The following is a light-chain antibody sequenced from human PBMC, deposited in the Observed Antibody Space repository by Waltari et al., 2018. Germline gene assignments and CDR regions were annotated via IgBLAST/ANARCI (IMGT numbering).Light chain of an antibody. V-gene: IGKV1-33*01. J-gene: IGKJ5*01. Sequence: DIQMTQSPSSLSASVGDRVTIACQASHDISKHLNWYQQKLGKAPKLLIYDASNLETGVPSRLSGSGSGTDFTFTISSLQPEDIATYYCQQYVHLVTFGQGTRLEI. CDR2: DAS. CDR1: HDISKH. CDR3: QQYVHLVT.